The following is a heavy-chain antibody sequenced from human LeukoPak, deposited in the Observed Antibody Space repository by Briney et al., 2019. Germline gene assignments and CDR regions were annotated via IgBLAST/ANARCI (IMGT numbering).Heavy chain of an antibody. J-gene: IGHJ4*02. CDR2: INPNSGGT. CDR1: GYTFTGYY. V-gene: IGHV1-2*02. Sequence: ASVKVSCKASGYTFTGYYMHWVLQAPGQGLEWMGWINPNSGGTNYAQKVQGRVTMTRDTSISTAYMELSRLRSDDTAVYYCARDGDRDSSGWYYFDYWGQGTLVTVSS. CDR3: ARDGDRDSSGWYYFDY. D-gene: IGHD6-19*01.